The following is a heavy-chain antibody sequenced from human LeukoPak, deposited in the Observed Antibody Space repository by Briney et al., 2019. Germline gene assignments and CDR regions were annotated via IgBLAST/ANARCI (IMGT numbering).Heavy chain of an antibody. J-gene: IGHJ4*02. CDR2: ISGSGGST. V-gene: IGHV3-23*01. Sequence: GGSLRLSCAASGFTFSSYAMSWVRQAPGKGLEWVSAISGSGGSTYYADSVKGRFTISRDNSKNTLYLQMNSLRAEDTAVYYCARSGYSFGYGWGGYFDYWGQGTLVTVSS. D-gene: IGHD5-18*01. CDR1: GFTFSSYA. CDR3: ARSGYSFGYGWGGYFDY.